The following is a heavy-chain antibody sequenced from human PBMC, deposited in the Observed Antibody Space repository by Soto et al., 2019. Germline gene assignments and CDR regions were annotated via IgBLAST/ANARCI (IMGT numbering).Heavy chain of an antibody. D-gene: IGHD3-22*01. J-gene: IGHJ6*04. V-gene: IGHV4-59*03. CDR3: AGGGSIVVATRSLMDV. Sequence: QVQLQESGPTLVKPSETLSLTCTVSGGSIRNYCWTWIRQPPGKGLEWIGCICNSGTTNYNPSLKRRAATPLDTQKGQFSLRLSSVTVAATAFYCCAGGGSIVVATRSLMDVWGKGTTVTVSS. CDR1: GGSIRNYC. CDR2: ICNSGTT.